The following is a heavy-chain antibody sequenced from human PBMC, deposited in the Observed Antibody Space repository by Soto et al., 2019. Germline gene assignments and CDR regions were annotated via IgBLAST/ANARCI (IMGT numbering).Heavy chain of an antibody. Sequence: SETLSLTCTVSGGSISSGGYYWSWIRQHPGTGLEWIGHISYSGSTYYNTSLKSRVTISVDNSKNTLYLQMNSLRAEDTAVYYCARSGSWYSFFDYWGQGTLVTVSS. CDR3: ARSGSWYSFFDY. CDR2: ISYSGST. D-gene: IGHD2-15*01. V-gene: IGHV4-31*03. J-gene: IGHJ4*02. CDR1: GGSISSGGYY.